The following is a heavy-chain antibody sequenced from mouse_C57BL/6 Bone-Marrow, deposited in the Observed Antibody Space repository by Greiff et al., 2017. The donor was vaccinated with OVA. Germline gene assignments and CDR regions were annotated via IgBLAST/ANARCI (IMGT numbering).Heavy chain of an antibody. V-gene: IGHV1-81*01. CDR3: ARGAY. J-gene: IGHJ3*01. CDR2: IYPRSGNT. CDR1: GYTFTSYG. Sequence: QVHVKQSGAELARPGASVKQSCKASGYTFTSYGISWVKQRTGQGIEWIGEIYPRSGNTYYNEKFKGKATLTADKSSSTAYMELRSLTSEDSAVYFCARGAYWGQGTLVTVSA.